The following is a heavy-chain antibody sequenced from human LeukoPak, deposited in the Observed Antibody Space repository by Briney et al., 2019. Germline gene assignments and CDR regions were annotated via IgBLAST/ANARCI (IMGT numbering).Heavy chain of an antibody. D-gene: IGHD6-13*01. CDR3: ARLSGYSSSWYVDI. Sequence: GGSLRLSCAASGFTFSSYGMSWVRQAPGKGLEWVSAISGSGGSTYYADSVKGRFTISRDNSKNTLYLQMNSLRAEDTAVYYCARLSGYSSSWYVDIWGQGTMVTVSS. CDR1: GFTFSSYG. V-gene: IGHV3-23*01. J-gene: IGHJ3*02. CDR2: ISGSGGST.